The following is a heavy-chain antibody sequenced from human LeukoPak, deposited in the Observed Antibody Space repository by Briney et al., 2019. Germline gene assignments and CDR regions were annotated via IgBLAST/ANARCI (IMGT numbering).Heavy chain of an antibody. V-gene: IGHV4-38-2*02. D-gene: IGHD6-19*01. CDR3: SRDETYSSDWQSNHYYYYMDV. Sequence: SETLSLTCRVSDYSISSGYYWGWIRQPPGKGLEWIGIVYHSATTYYNPSLKSRVTISVDTSKNQFSLKLSSVTAADTAVYYCSRDETYSSDWQSNHYYYYMDVWGKGTTVTVSS. CDR1: DYSISSGYY. J-gene: IGHJ6*03. CDR2: VYHSATT.